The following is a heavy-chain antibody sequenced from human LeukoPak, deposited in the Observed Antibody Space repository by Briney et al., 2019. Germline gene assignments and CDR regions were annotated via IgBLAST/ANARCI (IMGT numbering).Heavy chain of an antibody. CDR2: ISGSGGST. CDR1: GFTFSSYA. V-gene: IGHV3-23*01. CDR3: AKIGPYYDFWSGYLTFDY. D-gene: IGHD3-3*01. J-gene: IGHJ4*02. Sequence: GGSLRLSCAASGFTFSSYAMGWVRQAPGKGLEWVSAISGSGGSTYYADSVKGRFTISRDNSKNTLYLQMNSLRAEDTAVYYCAKIGPYYDFWSGYLTFDYWGQGTLVTVSS.